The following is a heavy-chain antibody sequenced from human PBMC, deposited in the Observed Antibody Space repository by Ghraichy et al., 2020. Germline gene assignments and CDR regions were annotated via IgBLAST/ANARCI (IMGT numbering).Heavy chain of an antibody. CDR2: IYHGESA. V-gene: IGHV4-4*02. Sequence: SETLSLTCAVSGGSISSKSYWSWVRQPPGKGLEWIGEIYGLGEIYHGESANYSPSLKSRVTISVDKSKNQFSLRVTSVTAADTAVYYCVRLYVGPTTNYFDSWGQGTLVTVSS. CDR3: VRLYVGPTTNYFDS. J-gene: IGHJ4*02. D-gene: IGHD1-26*01. CDR1: GGSISSKSY.